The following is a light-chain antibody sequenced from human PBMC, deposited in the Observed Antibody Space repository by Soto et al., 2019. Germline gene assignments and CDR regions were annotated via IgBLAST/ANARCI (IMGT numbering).Light chain of an antibody. J-gene: IGLJ1*01. CDR1: NIGSKS. V-gene: IGLV3-21*02. Sequence: SYELTQPPSVSVSPGQTARITCGGNNIGSKSVHWYQQKPGQTPVLVVYDDSDRPSGTPERFSGSNSGNTATLTISSVEAGDEADYYCQVWDSSSDPLYVFGTGTKVTVL. CDR3: QVWDSSSDPLYV. CDR2: DDS.